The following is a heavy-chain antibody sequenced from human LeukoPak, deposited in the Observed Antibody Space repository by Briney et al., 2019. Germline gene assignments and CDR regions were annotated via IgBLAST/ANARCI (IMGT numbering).Heavy chain of an antibody. Sequence: PGGSLRLSCAASGFTFSSYAMHWVRQAPGKGLEWVAVISYDGSNKYYADSVKGRFTISRDNSENTLYLQMNSLRAEDTAVYYCAREGIDPNYYYMDVWGKGTTVTVSS. V-gene: IGHV3-30*04. CDR2: ISYDGSNK. CDR3: AREGIDPNYYYMDV. CDR1: GFTFSSYA. J-gene: IGHJ6*03.